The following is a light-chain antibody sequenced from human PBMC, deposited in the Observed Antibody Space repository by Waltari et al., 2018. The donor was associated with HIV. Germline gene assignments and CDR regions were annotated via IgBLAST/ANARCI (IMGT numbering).Light chain of an antibody. CDR2: PAS. V-gene: IGKV1-9*01. CDR3: QQLNNYPRT. CDR1: QGISIS. J-gene: IGKJ1*01. Sequence: DIQLTQSPSFVSASIGDRVTVTCRASQGISISLALYQQTPGKAPKLLIYPASTLQSGVPSRFSGSGSGTEFTLTSSGLQAEDSATYFCQQLNNYPRTFGQGTKVEVK.